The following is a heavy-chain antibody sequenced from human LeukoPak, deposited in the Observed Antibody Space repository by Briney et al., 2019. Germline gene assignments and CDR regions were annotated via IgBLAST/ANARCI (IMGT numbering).Heavy chain of an antibody. D-gene: IGHD3-22*01. CDR1: GISFSSHG. Sequence: GTSLRLSCAASGISFSSHGMHWVRQAPGKGLEWVAVIWYGGSNIYYAASVKGRFAISRDNSKNTLYLQMNSLRAEDTALYYCARARNDYDSNGFSFLDYWGQGTLVTVSS. J-gene: IGHJ4*02. V-gene: IGHV3-33*01. CDR2: IWYGGSNI. CDR3: ARARNDYDSNGFSFLDY.